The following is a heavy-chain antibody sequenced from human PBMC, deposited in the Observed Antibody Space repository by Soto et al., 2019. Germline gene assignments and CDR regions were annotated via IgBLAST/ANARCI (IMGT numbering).Heavy chain of an antibody. V-gene: IGHV4-39*02. D-gene: IGHD3-10*01. CDR2: IYEAGTT. CDR3: ARRGSGHTFDY. CDR1: GASISRTGFH. J-gene: IGHJ4*02. Sequence: SETLSLTCAVSGASISRTGFHWGWIRQPPGQGLEWIGSIYEAGTTFYNSSLQSRVTISADTSKNHFSLQLDSVTAADTAVDYCARRGSGHTFDYWGQGTLVTSPQ.